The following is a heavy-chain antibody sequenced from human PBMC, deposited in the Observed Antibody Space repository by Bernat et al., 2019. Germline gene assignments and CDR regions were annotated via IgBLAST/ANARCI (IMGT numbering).Heavy chain of an antibody. CDR2: IRSKAYGGTT. Sequence: EVQLVESGGGLVQPGRSLRLSCTASGFTFGDYAMSWFRQAPGKGLEWVGFIRSKAYGGTTEYAASVKGRFTISRDDSKSIAYLQMNSLKTEDTAVYYCTRVDLEEDGDSRSFDCWGQGTLVTVSS. D-gene: IGHD4-17*01. V-gene: IGHV3-49*03. CDR1: GFTFGDYA. J-gene: IGHJ4*02. CDR3: TRVDLEEDGDSRSFDC.